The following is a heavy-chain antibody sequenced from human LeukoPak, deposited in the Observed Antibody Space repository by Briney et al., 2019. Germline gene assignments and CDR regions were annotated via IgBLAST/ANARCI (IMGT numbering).Heavy chain of an antibody. V-gene: IGHV3-30*03. CDR2: ISYDGSNK. Sequence: GGSLRLSCATSGFTFSNYGMHWVRQAPGKGLEWVAVISYDGSNKYYADSVKGRFTISRDNSKNSLYLQLNSLRDEDTAVYYCARVVAGIDWFDPWGQGTLVTVSS. CDR3: ARVVAGIDWFDP. CDR1: GFTFSNYG. J-gene: IGHJ5*02. D-gene: IGHD6-19*01.